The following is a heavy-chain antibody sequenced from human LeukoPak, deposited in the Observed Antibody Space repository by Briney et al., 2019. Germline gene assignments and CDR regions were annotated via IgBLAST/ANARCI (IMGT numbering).Heavy chain of an antibody. CDR3: ARGVWGSYRYRLFDY. J-gene: IGHJ4*02. D-gene: IGHD3-16*02. CDR1: GFTLSSYE. V-gene: IGHV3-48*03. Sequence: GGSLRLSCAASGFTLSSYEMNWVRQAPGKGLEWVSYISSSGSTIYYADSVKGRFTISRDNAKNSLYLQMNSLRAEDTAVYYCARGVWGSYRYRLFDYWGQGTLVTVSS. CDR2: ISSSGSTI.